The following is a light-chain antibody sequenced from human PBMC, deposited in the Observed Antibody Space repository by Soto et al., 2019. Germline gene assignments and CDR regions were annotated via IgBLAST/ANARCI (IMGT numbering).Light chain of an antibody. V-gene: IGKV1-5*03. CDR2: KAS. Sequence: IPLTQSPSTLSASVGDRVTITCRASQSVSSFLAWHQQKPGKAPKLLIYKASILETAVPSRFSGSGAGTEFTLTISSLQPEDFATYYCQQLNSYPLTFGQGTRLEIK. CDR3: QQLNSYPLT. J-gene: IGKJ5*01. CDR1: QSVSSF.